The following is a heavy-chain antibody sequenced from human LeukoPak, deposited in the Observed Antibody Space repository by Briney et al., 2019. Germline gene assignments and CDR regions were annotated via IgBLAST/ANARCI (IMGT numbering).Heavy chain of an antibody. CDR2: IYYSGST. V-gene: IGHV4-59*01. D-gene: IGHD1-26*01. CDR1: GDSISSSF. Sequence: SETLSLTCTVSGDSISSSFWNWIRQPPGQRLEWIGNIYYSGSTNYNPAPKSRVTFSVDTTKNQVSLKLSSATAADTAVYYCARGALGAHPVDYWGQGALVIVSS. CDR3: ARGALGAHPVDY. J-gene: IGHJ4*02.